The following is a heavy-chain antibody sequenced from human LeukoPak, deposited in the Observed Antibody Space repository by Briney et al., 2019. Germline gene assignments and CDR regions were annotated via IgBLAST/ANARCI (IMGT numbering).Heavy chain of an antibody. CDR3: ARDRTMDAFDI. V-gene: IGHV1-3*01. CDR1: GYTFTSYG. J-gene: IGHJ3*02. CDR2: INAGNGNT. D-gene: IGHD3-3*01. Sequence: ASVKVSCKASGYTFTSYGISWVRQAPGQRLEWMGWINAGNGNTKYSQKFQGRVTITRDTSASTAYMELSSLRSEDTAVYYCARDRTMDAFDIWGQGTMVTVSS.